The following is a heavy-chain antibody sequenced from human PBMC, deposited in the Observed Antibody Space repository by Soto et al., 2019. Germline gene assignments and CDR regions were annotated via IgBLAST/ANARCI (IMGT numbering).Heavy chain of an antibody. CDR3: AKEVIAARPYYFDY. Sequence: GGSLRLSCAASGFTFSCYAVSWARQTPGKGLEWVSTISASGAYTYYADSVKGRFTISRDNSKNTLYLQMRSLRAGDTATYYCAKEVIAARPYYFDYWGQGTLVTVSS. D-gene: IGHD6-6*01. J-gene: IGHJ4*02. CDR2: ISASGAYT. CDR1: GFTFSCYA. V-gene: IGHV3-23*01.